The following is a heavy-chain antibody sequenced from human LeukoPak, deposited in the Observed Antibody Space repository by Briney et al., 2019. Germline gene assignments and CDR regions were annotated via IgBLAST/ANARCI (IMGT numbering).Heavy chain of an antibody. Sequence: PGRSLRLSCTASGFTFGDYAISWVRQPPGKGLEWVGFIRTKAYGGTTQYAASVKDRFTISRDDSKNFAYLQINSPKTEDTAVYYCTRDRYSSGWGTFDYWGQGALVTVSS. CDR3: TRDRYSSGWGTFDY. D-gene: IGHD6-19*01. J-gene: IGHJ4*02. CDR2: IRTKAYGGTT. V-gene: IGHV3-49*04. CDR1: GFTFGDYA.